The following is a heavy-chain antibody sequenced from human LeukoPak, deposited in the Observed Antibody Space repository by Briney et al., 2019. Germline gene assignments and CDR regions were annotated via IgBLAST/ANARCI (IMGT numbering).Heavy chain of an antibody. J-gene: IGHJ4*02. V-gene: IGHV1-2*02. CDR3: AREEISIAAAGNYFDY. CDR1: GYTFTGYY. Sequence: ASVTVSCKASGYTFTGYYMHWVRQAPGQGLEWMGWINPNSGGTNYAQKFQGRVTMTRDTSISTAYMELSRLRSDDTAVYYCAREEISIAAAGNYFDYWGQGTLVTVSS. D-gene: IGHD6-13*01. CDR2: INPNSGGT.